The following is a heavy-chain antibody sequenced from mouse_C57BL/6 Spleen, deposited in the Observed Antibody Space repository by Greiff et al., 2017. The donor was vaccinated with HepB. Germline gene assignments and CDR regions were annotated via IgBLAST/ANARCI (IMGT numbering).Heavy chain of an antibody. Sequence: VQLQQSGAELVRPGTSVKMSCKASGYTFTNYWIGWAKQRPGHGLEWIGDIYPGGGYTNYNEKFKGKATLTADKSSSTAYMQFSSLTSEDSATYYCARGEVTAGSWFAYWGQRTLVTVSA. CDR1: GYTFTNYW. CDR2: IYPGGGYT. D-gene: IGHD2-3*01. CDR3: ARGEVTAGSWFAY. V-gene: IGHV1-63*01. J-gene: IGHJ3*01.